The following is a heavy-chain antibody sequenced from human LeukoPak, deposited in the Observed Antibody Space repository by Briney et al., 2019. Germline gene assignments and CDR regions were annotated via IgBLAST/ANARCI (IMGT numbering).Heavy chain of an antibody. J-gene: IGHJ4*02. CDR3: ARDRWYDGSGYIAAFDY. CDR2: IWYDGSNQ. Sequence: PGRSLRLSCEASGFTFSRFGMHWVRQAPGEGLEWVAVIWYDGSNQDYADSVTGRFTISRDNSKNTLYLQVSSLRAEDTAVYYCARDRWYDGSGYIAAFDYWGQGTLVTVS. V-gene: IGHV3-33*01. D-gene: IGHD3-22*01. CDR1: GFTFSRFG.